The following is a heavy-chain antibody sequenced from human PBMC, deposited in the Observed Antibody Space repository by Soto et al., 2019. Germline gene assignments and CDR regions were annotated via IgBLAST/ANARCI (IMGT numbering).Heavy chain of an antibody. Sequence: ASVKVSCKASGYTFTGYYMHWVRQAPGQGLEWMGWINPNSGDTNYAQKFQGWVTMTRDTSISTAYMELSRLRSDDTAVYYCARDGSDDSSGYYYYFDYWGQGTLVTVSS. CDR3: ARDGSDDSSGYYYYFDY. J-gene: IGHJ4*02. CDR1: GYTFTGYY. D-gene: IGHD3-22*01. CDR2: INPNSGDT. V-gene: IGHV1-2*04.